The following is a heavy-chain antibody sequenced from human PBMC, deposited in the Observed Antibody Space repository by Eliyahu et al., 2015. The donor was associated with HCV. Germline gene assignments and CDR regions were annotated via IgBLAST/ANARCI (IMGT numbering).Heavy chain of an antibody. CDR1: GVSISGYY. J-gene: IGHJ4*02. D-gene: IGHD4-17*01. V-gene: IGHV4-4*07. CDR3: ARGGDYAPY. CDR2: SKWVCAP. Sequence: QVQLQESGPGLVKPSETLSLTCTVSGVSISGYYWSWIRQPAGRGPGVVVGVSKWVCAPSTPSLRSRVTMSVDTSKSQFSLKLTSVTAADTAVYYCARGGDYAPYWGQGTLVTVSS.